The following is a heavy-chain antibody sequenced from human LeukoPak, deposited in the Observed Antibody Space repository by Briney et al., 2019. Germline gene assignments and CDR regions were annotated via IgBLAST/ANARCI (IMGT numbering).Heavy chain of an antibody. V-gene: IGHV4-39*01. CDR1: GGSISSSSYY. CDR2: IYYSGST. J-gene: IGHJ4*02. Sequence: PSETLSLTCTVSGGSISSSSYYWGWIRQPPGKGLEWIGSIYYSGSTYYNPSLKSRVTISVDTSKNQFSLKLSPVTAADTAVYYCARLALNYYDSSGYYYVQKPIDYWGQGTLVTVSS. CDR3: ARLALNYYDSSGYYYVQKPIDY. D-gene: IGHD3-22*01.